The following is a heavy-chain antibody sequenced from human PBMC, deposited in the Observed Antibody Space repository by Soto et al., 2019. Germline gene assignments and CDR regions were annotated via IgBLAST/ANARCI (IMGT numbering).Heavy chain of an antibody. CDR1: GGSISSSSYY. J-gene: IGHJ4*02. CDR2: IYYSGST. V-gene: IGHV4-39*01. D-gene: IGHD3-9*01. Sequence: SETLSLTCTVSGGSISSSSYYWGWIRQPPGRGLEWIGSIYYSGSTYYNPSLKSRVTISVDTSRSQFSLKLNSVTAADSAVYFCARLEGLATISYYFDFWGPGALVTVSS. CDR3: ARLEGLATISYYFDF.